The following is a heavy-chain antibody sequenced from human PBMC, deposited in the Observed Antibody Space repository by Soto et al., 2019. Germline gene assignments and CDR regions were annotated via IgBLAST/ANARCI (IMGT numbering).Heavy chain of an antibody. D-gene: IGHD1-26*01. J-gene: IGHJ4*02. CDR1: GYTFTNYY. CDR3: ARDPGNSGGYNFDY. CDR2: INPSGGST. Sequence: QVQLVQSGAEVKKPGASVKVSCKASGYTFTNYYMHWVRQAPGQGLEWMGMINPSGGSTSYAQKFYGRVTMRRETSTTTLYMELSGLTSEDTAVYFCARDPGNSGGYNFDYWGRGTLVTVSS. V-gene: IGHV1-46*03.